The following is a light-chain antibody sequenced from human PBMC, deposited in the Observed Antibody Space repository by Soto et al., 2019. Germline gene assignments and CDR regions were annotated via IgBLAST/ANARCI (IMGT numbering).Light chain of an antibody. CDR1: QEISSY. CDR2: AAS. J-gene: IGKJ4*01. Sequence: DIQMTQFPSSLAASVGDRITITCRANQEISSYVNWYVQKPGKAPDLLVYAASSLQSGVPSRFSGSGSGTDFILTISSLQPEDSATYYCQQSFITPFTFGGGTKVEVK. V-gene: IGKV1-39*01. CDR3: QQSFITPFT.